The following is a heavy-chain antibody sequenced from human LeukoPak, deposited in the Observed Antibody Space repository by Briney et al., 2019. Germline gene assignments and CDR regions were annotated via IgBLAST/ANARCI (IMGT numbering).Heavy chain of an antibody. CDR2: SYTSGST. CDR3: ARDRGAFGAFDI. CDR1: GGSISSGSYY. D-gene: IGHD1-26*01. J-gene: IGHJ3*02. Sequence: PSETLSLTCTVSGGSISSGSYYWSWIRQPAGKGLEWIGRSYTSGSTNYNPSLKSRVTISVDTSKNQFSLKLSSVTAADTAVYYCARDRGAFGAFDIWGQGTMVTVSS. V-gene: IGHV4-61*02.